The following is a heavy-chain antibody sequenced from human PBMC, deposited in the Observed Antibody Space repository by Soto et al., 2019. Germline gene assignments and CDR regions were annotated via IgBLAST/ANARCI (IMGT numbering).Heavy chain of an antibody. J-gene: IGHJ4*02. D-gene: IGHD3-9*01. CDR3: ARLRGEYDILSGYYKGIDY. V-gene: IGHV4-34*01. CDR2: INHSGST. CDR1: GGSFSGYY. Sequence: SETLSLTCVVYGGSFSGYYWSWIRQPPGKGLEWIGEINHSGSTNYNPSLKSRVTISVDTSKNQFSLNLSSVTAADTAVYYCARLRGEYDILSGYYKGIDYWGQGTLVTVSS.